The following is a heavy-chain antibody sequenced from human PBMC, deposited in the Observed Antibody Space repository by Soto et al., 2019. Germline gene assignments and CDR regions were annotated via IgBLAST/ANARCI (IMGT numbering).Heavy chain of an antibody. Sequence: SQTLSLTCAISGDSVSSNSAAWNLISLSPSRGLEWLGRTYYRSKLYSVYAPSVKSRISINPDTSKNQFSLQLNSVTPDDTAIYYCARGTGSIRPWGQGTRVTSPQ. V-gene: IGHV6-1*01. CDR1: GDSVSSNSAA. D-gene: IGHD1-1*01. CDR2: TYYRSKLYS. CDR3: ARGTGSIRP. J-gene: IGHJ5*02.